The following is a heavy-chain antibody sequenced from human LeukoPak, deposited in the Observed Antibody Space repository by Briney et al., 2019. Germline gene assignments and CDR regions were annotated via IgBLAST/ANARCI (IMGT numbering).Heavy chain of an antibody. V-gene: IGHV4-34*01. CDR1: GGSFSSYY. CDR2: INHSGST. Sequence: SETLSLTCAVYGGSFSSYYWSWIRQPPGKGLEWIGEINHSGSTNYNPSLKSRVTISVDTSKNQFSLKLSSVTAADTAVYYCARGPTAWWLLASFDYWGQGTLVTVSS. D-gene: IGHD5-12*01. CDR3: ARGPTAWWLLASFDY. J-gene: IGHJ4*02.